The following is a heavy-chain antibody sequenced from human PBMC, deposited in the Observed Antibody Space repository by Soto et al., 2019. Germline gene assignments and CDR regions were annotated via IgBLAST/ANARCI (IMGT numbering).Heavy chain of an antibody. V-gene: IGHV4-4*02. J-gene: IGHJ4*02. D-gene: IGHD4-17*01. CDR1: GGSISSSNW. Sequence: SETLSLTCAVSGGSISSSNWWSWVRQPPGKGLEWIGEIYHSGSTNYNPSLKSRVTISVDKSKNQFSLKLSSVTAADTAVYYCARRRDDYGDYWFDYWGQGTLVNVSS. CDR2: IYHSGST. CDR3: ARRRDDYGDYWFDY.